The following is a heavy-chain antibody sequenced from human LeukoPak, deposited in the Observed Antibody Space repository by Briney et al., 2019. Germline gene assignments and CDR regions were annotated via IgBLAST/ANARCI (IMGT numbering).Heavy chain of an antibody. CDR3: ARASIYYAMDV. J-gene: IGHJ6*02. V-gene: IGHV3-7*04. CDR1: GFGFRSYW. Sequence: GGSLRLSCAASGFGFRSYWMSWVRQAPGKGLEWVANIKQDGGEKYYVDSVKGRFTISRDYAKNSLYLQLNSLRAEDTAVYYCARASIYYAMDVWGPGTTVTVSS. CDR2: IKQDGGEK.